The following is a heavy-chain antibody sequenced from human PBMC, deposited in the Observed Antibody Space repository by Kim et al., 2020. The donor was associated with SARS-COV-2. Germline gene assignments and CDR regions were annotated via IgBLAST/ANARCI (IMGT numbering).Heavy chain of an antibody. CDR1: GYTFTNYW. J-gene: IGHJ6*02. V-gene: IGHV5-51*01. CDR2: FNPGDSDT. Sequence: GESLKISCKASGYTFTNYWIHWVRQMPGRGLEWMGTFNPGDSDTRYSPSFQGQVTMSADKSITTAYLQWSSLKASDTATYYCARSIIPYNHYTMDIWGQGATVTVSS. CDR3: ARSIIPYNHYTMDI.